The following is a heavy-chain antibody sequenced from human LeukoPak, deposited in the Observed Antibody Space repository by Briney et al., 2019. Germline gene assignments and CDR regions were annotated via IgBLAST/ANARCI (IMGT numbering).Heavy chain of an antibody. CDR2: IYYTGST. Sequence: SETLSLTCTVSGGSISTHFWTWIRQPPGMGLEWIGYIYYTGSTNYNPSLKSRVTISLDTSKNQFSLHLSFVTAADTAVYYCARAPNGYYPLDYWGQGALVTVSS. V-gene: IGHV4-59*11. CDR3: ARAPNGYYPLDY. D-gene: IGHD3-22*01. CDR1: GGSISTHF. J-gene: IGHJ4*02.